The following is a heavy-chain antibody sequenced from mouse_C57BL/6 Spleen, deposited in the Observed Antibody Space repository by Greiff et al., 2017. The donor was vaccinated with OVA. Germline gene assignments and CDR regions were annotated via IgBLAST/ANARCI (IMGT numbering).Heavy chain of an antibody. D-gene: IGHD2-4*01. Sequence: VQLQQSGADLAKPGASVKLSCKASGYTFTSYWMHWVNQRPGQGLEWIGYINPSSGSTKYNQKFKDQATLTADKSSSTAYMQLSSLTYEDSAVYYCGRSFYDYDGDWYFDVWGTGTTVTVSS. CDR2: INPSSGST. V-gene: IGHV1-7*01. CDR1: GYTFTSYW. J-gene: IGHJ1*03. CDR3: GRSFYDYDGDWYFDV.